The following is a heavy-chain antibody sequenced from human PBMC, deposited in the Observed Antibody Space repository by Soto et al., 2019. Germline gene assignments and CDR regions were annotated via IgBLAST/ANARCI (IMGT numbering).Heavy chain of an antibody. J-gene: IGHJ6*02. CDR1: GFTFSSYS. D-gene: IGHD2-2*01. CDR2: ISSSSSTI. Sequence: GGSLRLSCAASGFTFSSYSMNWVRQAPGKGLEWVSYISSSSSTIYYADSVKGRFTISRDNAKNSLYLQMNSLRDEDTAVYYCAVVVPAAMRGYYYYGMDVWGQGTTVTVSS. CDR3: AVVVPAAMRGYYYYGMDV. V-gene: IGHV3-48*02.